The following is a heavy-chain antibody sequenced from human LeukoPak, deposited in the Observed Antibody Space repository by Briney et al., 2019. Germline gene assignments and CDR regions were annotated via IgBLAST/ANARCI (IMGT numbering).Heavy chain of an antibody. CDR3: AREDFAYYYMDD. Sequence: SETLSLTCAVYGGSFSGYYWSWIRQPPGKGLEWIGEINHSGSTNYNPSLKSRVTISVDTSKNQFSLKLSSVTAADAAVYFCAREDFAYYYMDDWGKGTTVTISS. CDR1: GGSFSGYY. J-gene: IGHJ6*03. V-gene: IGHV4-34*01. CDR2: INHSGST.